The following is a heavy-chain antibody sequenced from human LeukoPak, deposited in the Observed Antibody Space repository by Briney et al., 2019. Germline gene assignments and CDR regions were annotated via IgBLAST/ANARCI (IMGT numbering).Heavy chain of an antibody. V-gene: IGHV3-30*04. CDR3: ARSYSGYDFGWFDP. CDR2: K. CDR1: GFIFSSYS. D-gene: IGHD5-12*01. J-gene: IGHJ5*02. Sequence: GGSLRLSCAASGFIFSSYSMHWVRQAPGKGLEWVAEKYYADSVKGRFTISRDNSKNTLYLQMNSLRAEDTAVYYCARSYSGYDFGWFDPWGQGTLVTVSS.